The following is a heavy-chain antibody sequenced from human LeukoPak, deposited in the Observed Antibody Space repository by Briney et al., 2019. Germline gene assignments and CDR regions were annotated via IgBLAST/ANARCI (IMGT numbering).Heavy chain of an antibody. CDR3: ARDSPWGGCDY. CDR1: GGSISSSSYY. Sequence: KPSETLSLTCTVSGGSISSSSYYWGWIRQPPGKGLEWIGSIYYSGSTYYNPSLKSRVTISVDTSKNQFSLKLSSVTAADTAVYYCARDSPWGGCDYWGQEALVTVSS. V-gene: IGHV4-39*07. D-gene: IGHD7-27*01. CDR2: IYYSGST. J-gene: IGHJ4*02.